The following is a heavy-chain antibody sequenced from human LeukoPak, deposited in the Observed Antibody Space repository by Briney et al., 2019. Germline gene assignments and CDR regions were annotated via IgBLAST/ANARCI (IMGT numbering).Heavy chain of an antibody. J-gene: IGHJ4*02. CDR1: GFTFSSFT. CDR3: ARVGYYDILTGYYW. Sequence: PGGSLRLSCAASGFTFSSFTMIWVRQAPGKGLEWVSSISHSDGTSHYADSVRGRFTISRDNAKNSLYLQMNSLRAEDTAVYYCARVGYYDILTGYYWWGQGTLVTVSS. V-gene: IGHV3-48*04. D-gene: IGHD3-9*01. CDR2: ISHSDGTS.